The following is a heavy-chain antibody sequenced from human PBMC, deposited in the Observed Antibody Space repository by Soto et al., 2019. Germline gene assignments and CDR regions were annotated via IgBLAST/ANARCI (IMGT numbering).Heavy chain of an antibody. J-gene: IGHJ5*02. Sequence: QVQLVQSGAEVKKPGSSVKVSCKAPGGTFSSYAITWVRQAPGQGLEWVGGVIPVFGTINYAQKFQGRATITADGSTTTAYMELSSLRSDDTAVYYCARCMSRGLSQYNWLDPWGQGTLVTVSS. D-gene: IGHD3-10*01. CDR2: VIPVFGTI. CDR3: ARCMSRGLSQYNWLDP. CDR1: GGTFSSYA. V-gene: IGHV1-69*01.